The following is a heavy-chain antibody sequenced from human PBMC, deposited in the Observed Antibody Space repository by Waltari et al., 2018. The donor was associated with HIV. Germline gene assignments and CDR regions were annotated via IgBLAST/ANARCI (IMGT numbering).Heavy chain of an antibody. CDR2: IKQDESEK. CDR1: GFTFTHYW. D-gene: IGHD3-22*01. J-gene: IGHJ4*02. Sequence: EVQLVESGGGLVQPGGSLRLSCAASGFTFTHYWMTWVRQAPGKGLEWVANIKQDESEKYYVDSVKGRFTISRDNAKNSLFLQMNSLRAEDTAVYYCAREALYDSSGYYFDYWGQGTLVTVSS. V-gene: IGHV3-7*01. CDR3: AREALYDSSGYYFDY.